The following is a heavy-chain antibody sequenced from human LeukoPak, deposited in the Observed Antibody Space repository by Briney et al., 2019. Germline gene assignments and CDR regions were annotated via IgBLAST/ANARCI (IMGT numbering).Heavy chain of an antibody. CDR2: IYTSGST. CDR3: ARVVYTTMVRGVIFDY. V-gene: IGHV4-4*07. Sequence: IYTSGSTNYNPSLKSRVTMSVDTSKNQFSLKLSSVTAADTAVYYCARVVYTTMVRGVIFDYWGQGTLVTVSS. J-gene: IGHJ4*02. D-gene: IGHD3-10*01.